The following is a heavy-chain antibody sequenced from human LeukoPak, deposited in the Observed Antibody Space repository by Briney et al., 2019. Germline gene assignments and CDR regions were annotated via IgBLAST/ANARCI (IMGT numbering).Heavy chain of an antibody. V-gene: IGHV3-30-3*01. D-gene: IGHD3-10*01. CDR3: ARGYYGSGSYFLDY. Sequence: PGRSLRLSCAASGFTFSSYAMHWVRQAPGKGLEWVAFISFDGNNNHYADSVKGRFTISRDNAKNSLYLQMNSLRDEDTAVYYCARGYYGSGSYFLDYWGQGTLVTVSS. CDR2: ISFDGNNN. CDR1: GFTFSSYA. J-gene: IGHJ4*02.